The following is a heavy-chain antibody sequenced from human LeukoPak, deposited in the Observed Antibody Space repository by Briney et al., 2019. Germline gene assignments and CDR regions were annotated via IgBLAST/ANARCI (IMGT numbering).Heavy chain of an antibody. CDR3: ARSDIAAAGMVDY. CDR2: INHSGST. Sequence: PSETLSLTCAVYGGSFSGYYWSWIRQPPGKGLEWIGEINHSGSTNYNPSLKSRVTISVDTSKNQFSLKLSSVTAADTAVYYCARSDIAAAGMVDYWGQGTLVTVSS. V-gene: IGHV4-34*01. CDR1: GGSFSGYY. J-gene: IGHJ4*02. D-gene: IGHD6-13*01.